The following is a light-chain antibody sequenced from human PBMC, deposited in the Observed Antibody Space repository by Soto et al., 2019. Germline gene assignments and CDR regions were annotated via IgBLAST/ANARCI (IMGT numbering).Light chain of an antibody. V-gene: IGKV3-15*01. CDR3: QQSNNWPYT. J-gene: IGKJ2*01. CDR1: QSVRDN. CDR2: GAS. Sequence: EIVMTHSPATLSVSPGERATLSCRASQSVRDNLAWYQQKPGQAPRLLIYGASTRATGIPARFSGSGSGTEFTRTINSLQSEEFALYFCQQSNNWPYTFGQGTKLEIK.